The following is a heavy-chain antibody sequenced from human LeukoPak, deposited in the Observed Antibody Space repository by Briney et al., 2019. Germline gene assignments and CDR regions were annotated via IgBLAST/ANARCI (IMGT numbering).Heavy chain of an antibody. D-gene: IGHD3-9*01. CDR2: ITGSGGNT. J-gene: IGHJ4*02. CDR3: AKWGDYDVLTGYYVSDY. V-gene: IGHV3-23*01. CDR1: GFTFSNYA. Sequence: PGASLRLSCAASGFTFSNYAMSWVRQAPGKGLEWVSAITGSGGNTYYADSVKGRFTISRDNSKNTVLLQMNSLRAEDTAVYYCAKWGDYDVLTGYYVSDYWGQGTLVTVSS.